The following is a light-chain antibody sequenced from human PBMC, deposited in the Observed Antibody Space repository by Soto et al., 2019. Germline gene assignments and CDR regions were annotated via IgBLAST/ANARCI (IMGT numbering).Light chain of an antibody. Sequence: EIVLTQSPGTLSLSPGERATLSCRASQSVASRNLAWYQQKSGQAPRLLIYGASNRATGIPDRFSGSGSGTDFTLTISRLEPEDFAVYYCQQYGSSGTFGQGTKVDNK. CDR2: GAS. J-gene: IGKJ1*01. V-gene: IGKV3-20*01. CDR3: QQYGSSGT. CDR1: QSVASRN.